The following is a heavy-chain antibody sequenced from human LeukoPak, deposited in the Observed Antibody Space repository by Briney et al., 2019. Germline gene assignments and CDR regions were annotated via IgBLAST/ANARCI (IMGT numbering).Heavy chain of an antibody. V-gene: IGHV3-30*02. Sequence: GGSLRLSCAAPGFTFSSYGMYWVRQAPGKGLAWVAFIQHDGRDRYYADSVKGRFTTSRDNSKDTLYLQMNSLRAEDMALYYCATRDCSGSGCGYYYMGVWGKGTTVTVS. CDR2: IQHDGRDR. D-gene: IGHD2-15*01. CDR3: ATRDCSGSGCGYYYMGV. CDR1: GFTFSSYG. J-gene: IGHJ6*03.